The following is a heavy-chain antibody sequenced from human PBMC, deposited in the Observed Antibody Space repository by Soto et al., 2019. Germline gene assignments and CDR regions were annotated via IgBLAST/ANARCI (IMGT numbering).Heavy chain of an antibody. J-gene: IGHJ4*02. CDR2: IYTSGST. V-gene: IGHV4-4*07. CDR3: ASDGSGSRSDY. Sequence: PSETLSLTXTVSGGSISSYYWSWIRQPAGKGLEWIGRIYTSGSTNYNASLKSRVTMSVDTSNNQFSLKLSFVSAADPAVYYCASDGSGSRSDYWGQGTLVTVS. CDR1: GGSISSYY. D-gene: IGHD3-10*01.